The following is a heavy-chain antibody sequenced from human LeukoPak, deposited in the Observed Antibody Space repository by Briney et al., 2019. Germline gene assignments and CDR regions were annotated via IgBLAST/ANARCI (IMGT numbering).Heavy chain of an antibody. D-gene: IGHD3-16*01. CDR2: ISYDGSNK. CDR3: ARTFPGGGGFDY. J-gene: IGHJ4*02. Sequence: PGGSLRLSCAASRFTFSSYAMHWVRQAPGKGREWVAVISYDGSNKYYADSVKGRFTISRDNSKNTLYLQMNSLRAEDTAVYYCARTFPGGGGFDYWGQGTLVTVSS. CDR1: RFTFSSYA. V-gene: IGHV3-30-3*01.